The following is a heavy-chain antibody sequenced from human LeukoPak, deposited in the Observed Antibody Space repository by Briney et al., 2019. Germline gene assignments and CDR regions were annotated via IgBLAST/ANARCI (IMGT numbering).Heavy chain of an antibody. Sequence: ASVKVSCKASVYTSTSYAINCGRHAPGQGLEWIGWMTTNSGNTGYSQKFQGRVTMTTNTTIRIAYMELSSMRSEDTAVYYCATEPRAANYYYYYYKDVWGKGTTVTVSS. CDR2: MTTNSGNT. J-gene: IGHJ6*03. CDR1: VYTSTSYA. CDR3: ATEPRAANYYYYYYKDV. V-gene: IGHV1-8*01. D-gene: IGHD2-15*01.